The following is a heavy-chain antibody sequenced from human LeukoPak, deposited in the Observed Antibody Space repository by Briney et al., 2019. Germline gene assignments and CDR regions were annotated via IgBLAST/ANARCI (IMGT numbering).Heavy chain of an antibody. J-gene: IGHJ6*03. CDR2: INHSGST. V-gene: IGHV4-34*01. CDR3: ARVGSGSPADDYYYMDV. CDR1: GGSFSGYY. D-gene: IGHD6-25*01. Sequence: SETLSLTCAVYGGSFSGYYWSWIRQPPGKGLEWIGEINHSGSTNYNPSLKSRVTISVDTSKNQFSLKLSSVTAADTAVYYCARVGSGSPADDYYYMDVWGKGTTVTVSS.